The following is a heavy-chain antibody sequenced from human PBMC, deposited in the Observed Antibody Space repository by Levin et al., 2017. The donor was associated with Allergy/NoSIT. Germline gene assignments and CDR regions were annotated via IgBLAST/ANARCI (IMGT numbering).Heavy chain of an antibody. Sequence: SETLSLTCTVSGGSISSYYWSWIRQPPGKGLEWIGYIYYSGSTNYNPSLKSRVTISVDTSKNQFSLKLSSVTAADTAVYYCARWEEQLWFNTEWGQGTLVTVSS. CDR1: GGSISSYY. D-gene: IGHD5-18*01. J-gene: IGHJ4*02. V-gene: IGHV4-59*01. CDR2: IYYSGST. CDR3: ARWEEQLWFNTE.